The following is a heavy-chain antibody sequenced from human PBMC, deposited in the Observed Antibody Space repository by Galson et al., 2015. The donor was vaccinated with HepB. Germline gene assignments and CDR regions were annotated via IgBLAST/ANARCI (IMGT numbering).Heavy chain of an antibody. CDR1: GFTFSNAW. Sequence: SLRLSCAASGFTFSNAWMNWVRQAPGKGLEWVGRIKSKTDGGTTDYAAPVKGRFTISRDDSKNTLYLQMNSLKTEDTAVYYSTTVQGYTMVRGVIKAGDYWGQGTLVTVSS. V-gene: IGHV3-15*07. CDR2: IKSKTDGGTT. J-gene: IGHJ4*02. CDR3: TTVQGYTMVRGVIKAGDY. D-gene: IGHD3-10*01.